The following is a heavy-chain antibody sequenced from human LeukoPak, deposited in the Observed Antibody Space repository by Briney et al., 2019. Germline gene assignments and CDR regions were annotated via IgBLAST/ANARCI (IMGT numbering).Heavy chain of an antibody. J-gene: IGHJ6*02. D-gene: IGHD1-26*01. Sequence: ASVKVSCKASGYTFTSYAMYWVRQAPGQRLEWMGWINAGNGNTKYSQKFRGRVTITRDTSASTAYMELSSLRSEDTAVYYCARSSGSSYYYYYGMDVWGQGTTVTVSS. CDR1: GYTFTSYA. V-gene: IGHV1-3*01. CDR3: ARSSGSSYYYYYGMDV. CDR2: INAGNGNT.